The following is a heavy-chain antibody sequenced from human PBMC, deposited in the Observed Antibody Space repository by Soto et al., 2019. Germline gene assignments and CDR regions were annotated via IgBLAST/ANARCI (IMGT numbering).Heavy chain of an antibody. J-gene: IGHJ6*03. CDR2: IYYSGST. D-gene: IGHD6-13*01. CDR3: ERHYSSSWSYYYYMDV. V-gene: IGHV4-39*01. Sequence: QLQLQESGPGLVKPSETLSLTCTVSGGSISSSSYYWGWIRQPPGKGLEWIGSIYYSGSTYYNPSLKSRVNISVDTSKNQFSLKMSSVTAADTDVYYCERHYSSSWSYYYYMDVWGKGTTVTVSS. CDR1: GGSISSSSYY.